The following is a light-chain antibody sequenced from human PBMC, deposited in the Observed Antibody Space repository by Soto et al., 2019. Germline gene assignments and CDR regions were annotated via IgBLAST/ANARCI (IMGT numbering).Light chain of an antibody. V-gene: IGKV1-33*01. J-gene: IGKJ4*01. CDR1: QSIGNF. CDR3: QQYDNVPLT. CDR2: AAS. Sequence: DIQMTQSPSTLSASVGDRVTIACRSSQSIGNFLNWYQQKPGKAPTLLIYAASSLQSGLPSRFSGRGSGTDFTFSISSLQPEDIATYYCQQYDNVPLTFGGGTKVDIK.